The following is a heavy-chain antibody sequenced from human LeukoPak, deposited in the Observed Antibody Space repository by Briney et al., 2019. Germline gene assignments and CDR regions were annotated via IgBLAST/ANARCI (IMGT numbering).Heavy chain of an antibody. D-gene: IGHD1-26*01. Sequence: GGSLSLSCAASGFTFSSNAMSWFRKAPGKGLDWVSVISGSGGNTYYADSVKGRFTISRDNSKNTLCLQMNTLRVEDTAVYYCARGQYSGSYFAFDYWGQGTLVTVSS. V-gene: IGHV3-23*01. CDR1: GFTFSSNA. CDR2: ISGSGGNT. J-gene: IGHJ4*02. CDR3: ARGQYSGSYFAFDY.